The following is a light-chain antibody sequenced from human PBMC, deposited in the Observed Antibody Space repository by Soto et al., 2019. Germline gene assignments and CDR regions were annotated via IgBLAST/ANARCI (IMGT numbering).Light chain of an antibody. CDR3: ATWDASLSGNII. J-gene: IGLJ7*01. Sequence: QSVLTQPPSTSGTPGQRVTIPCFGSSSNIGGNYVFWYQHLPGTAPKLRIYRNNQRPSGVPDRFSGSKSGTSASLAISGLRAEDEADYYCATWDASLSGNIIFGGGTQLTVL. V-gene: IGLV1-47*01. CDR1: SSNIGGNY. CDR2: RNN.